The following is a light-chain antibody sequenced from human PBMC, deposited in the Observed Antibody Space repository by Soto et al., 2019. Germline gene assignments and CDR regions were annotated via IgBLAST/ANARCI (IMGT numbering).Light chain of an antibody. Sequence: DIQMTQSPSSLSASVGDRVTITCRASQNIDTYLNWYQQVPGRAPKVILYAASNLRIGVPPRFSGSGSATDFTLTISDLQVEDSATYFCQQTFSKIVTFGGGTRGEIK. CDR1: QNIDTY. V-gene: IGKV1-39*01. J-gene: IGKJ4*01. CDR3: QQTFSKIVT. CDR2: AAS.